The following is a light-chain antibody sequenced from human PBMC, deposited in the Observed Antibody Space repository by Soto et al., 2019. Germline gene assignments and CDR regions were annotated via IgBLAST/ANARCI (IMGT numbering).Light chain of an antibody. Sequence: IVLTQSPGTLSLSPGERGALSCRASQSVSSNYVAWYQQKPGQAPRLLFSGASNRATGTPDRFRGSGSGTDFTLTITRLEPEDFAVYYCHQYGSAPWTFGQGTKVDIK. CDR1: QSVSSNY. CDR3: HQYGSAPWT. J-gene: IGKJ1*01. CDR2: GAS. V-gene: IGKV3-20*01.